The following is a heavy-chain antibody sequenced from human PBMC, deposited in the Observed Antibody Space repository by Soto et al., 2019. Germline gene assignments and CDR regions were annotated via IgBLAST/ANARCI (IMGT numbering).Heavy chain of an antibody. Sequence: GGSLRLSCAASGFTFSSYAMHWVRQAPGKGLEWVAVISYDGSNKYYADSVKGRFTISRDNSKNTLYLQMNSLRAEDTAVYYCANVAPEDYYYGMDVWGQGTTVTVSS. CDR2: ISYDGSNK. D-gene: IGHD5-12*01. V-gene: IGHV3-30-3*01. CDR3: ANVAPEDYYYGMDV. CDR1: GFTFSSYA. J-gene: IGHJ6*02.